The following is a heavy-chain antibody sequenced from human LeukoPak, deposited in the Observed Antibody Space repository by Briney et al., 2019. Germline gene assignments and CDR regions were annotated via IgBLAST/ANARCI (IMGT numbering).Heavy chain of an antibody. V-gene: IGHV3-74*01. CDR1: GFTFSSCW. D-gene: IGHD6-6*01. J-gene: IGHJ3*01. Sequence: PGGSLRLSCAASGFTFSSCWMHWVRQAPGKGPVWVSRIISDGSSATYADSVKGRFTISRDNAKNTLYLQMNSLRAEDTAVYYCARSSYSSSSSVWGQGTMVTVSS. CDR2: IISDGSSA. CDR3: ARSSYSSSSSV.